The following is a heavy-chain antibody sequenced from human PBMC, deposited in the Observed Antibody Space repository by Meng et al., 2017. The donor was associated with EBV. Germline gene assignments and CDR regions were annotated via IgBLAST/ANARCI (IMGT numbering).Heavy chain of an antibody. V-gene: IGHV3-23*01. CDR1: GFTFSSYA. CDR3: AKDLAGGIAVDY. D-gene: IGHD6-13*01. Sequence: VLLLGSGGGLVQPGGSLRLSCAASGFTFSSYAMSWVRQAPGKGLEWVSAISGSGGSTYYADSVKGRFTISRDNSKNTLYLQMNSLRAEDTAVYYCAKDLAGGIAVDYWGQGTLVTVSS. J-gene: IGHJ4*02. CDR2: ISGSGGST.